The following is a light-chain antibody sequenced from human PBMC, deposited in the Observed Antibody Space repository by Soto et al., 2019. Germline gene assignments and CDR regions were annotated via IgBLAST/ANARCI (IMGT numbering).Light chain of an antibody. CDR1: QSVSSN. CDR2: GAS. J-gene: IGKJ1*01. Sequence: EIVMTQSPATLSVSPGERATLSCRASQSVSSNLAWDQQKPGQAPRLLIYGASTRATGIPARFSGSGSGTELTLTISSLQSGDFAVYYCQHYNNWPPWTFGQVTKVEIK. CDR3: QHYNNWPPWT. V-gene: IGKV3-15*01.